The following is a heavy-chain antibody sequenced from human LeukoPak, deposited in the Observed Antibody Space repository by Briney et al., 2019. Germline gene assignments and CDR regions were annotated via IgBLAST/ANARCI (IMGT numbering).Heavy chain of an antibody. CDR3: ARDLAGGGGYFDY. J-gene: IGHJ4*02. Sequence: ASVKVSCKASGGTFSSYAISWVRQAPGQGLEWMGGIIPIFGTANYAQKFQGRVTITTDDSTSTAYLELSSLRSEDTAVYYCARDLAGGGGYFDYWGQGTLVTVSS. V-gene: IGHV1-69*05. CDR2: IIPIFGTA. D-gene: IGHD3-16*01. CDR1: GGTFSSYA.